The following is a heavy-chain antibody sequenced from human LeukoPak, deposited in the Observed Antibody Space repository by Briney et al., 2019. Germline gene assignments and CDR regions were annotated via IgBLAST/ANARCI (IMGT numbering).Heavy chain of an antibody. J-gene: IGHJ4*02. CDR1: GYTFTSYG. CDR2: ISAYNGNT. V-gene: IGHV1-18*01. CDR3: ARASPYYYDSSVPYYFDY. D-gene: IGHD3-22*01. Sequence: ASVKVSCKASGYTFTSYGISWVRQAHGQGLEWMGWISAYNGNTNYAQKLQGRVTMTTDTSTSTAYMELRSLRSDDTAVYYCARASPYYYDSSVPYYFDYWGQGTLVTVSS.